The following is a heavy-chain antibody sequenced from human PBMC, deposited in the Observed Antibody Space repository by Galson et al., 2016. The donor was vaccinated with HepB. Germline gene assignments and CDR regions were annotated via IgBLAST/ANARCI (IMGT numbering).Heavy chain of an antibody. V-gene: IGHV1-58*01. D-gene: IGHD6-13*01. J-gene: IGHJ4*02. Sequence: SVKVSCKASGVTFSTCAVQWVRQARGQHLEWIGWIVAGNGDTKYAQKFPERVTITRDMSTRTVYMELSSLTSEDTAVYYCAARGNSWPYYWGQGTLVTVSS. CDR2: IVAGNGDT. CDR3: AARGNSWPYY. CDR1: GVTFSTCA.